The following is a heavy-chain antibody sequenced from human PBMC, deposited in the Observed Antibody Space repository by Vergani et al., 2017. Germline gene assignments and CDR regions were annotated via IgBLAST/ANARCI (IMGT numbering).Heavy chain of an antibody. CDR2: INWNGGST. D-gene: IGHD3-10*01. CDR1: GFTFDDYG. V-gene: IGHV3-20*04. Sequence: EVQLVESGGGVVRPGGSLRLSCAASGFTFDDYGMSWVRHAPGKGLVWVSGINWNGGSTGYADSVKGRFTISRDNSKNTLDLQMNSLRTQDTAVYYCAKAGSVTSGSLQYNFYMDVWGKGTTVTVS. J-gene: IGHJ6*03. CDR3: AKAGSVTSGSLQYNFYMDV.